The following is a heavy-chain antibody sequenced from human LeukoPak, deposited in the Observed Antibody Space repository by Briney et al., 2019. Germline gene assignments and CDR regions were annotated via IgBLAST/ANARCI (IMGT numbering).Heavy chain of an antibody. CDR3: VRGGRGYCSSSSCYFDS. CDR1: GGSFSGYY. Sequence: PSETLSLTCAVYGGSFSGYYWSWIRQPPGKGLEWIGEINHSGSTNYNPSLKSRVTISVDTSKNQFSLQLNSVTPEDTAVYYCVRGGRGYCSSSSCYFDSWGQGALVTVSS. V-gene: IGHV4-34*01. CDR2: INHSGST. D-gene: IGHD2-2*01. J-gene: IGHJ4*02.